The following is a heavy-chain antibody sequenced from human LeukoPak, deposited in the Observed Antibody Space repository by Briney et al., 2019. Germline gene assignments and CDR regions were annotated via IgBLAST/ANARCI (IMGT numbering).Heavy chain of an antibody. V-gene: IGHV3-30-3*01. CDR3: ARGALNIVATAALYFDY. CDR1: GFTFSSYA. CDR2: ISYDGSNK. Sequence: PGGSLRLSCAASGFTFSSYAMHWVRQAPGKGLEWVAVISYDGSNKYYADSVKGRFTISRDNSKNTLYLQMNSLRAEDTAVHYCARGALNIVATAALYFDYWGQGTLVTVSS. D-gene: IGHD5-12*01. J-gene: IGHJ4*02.